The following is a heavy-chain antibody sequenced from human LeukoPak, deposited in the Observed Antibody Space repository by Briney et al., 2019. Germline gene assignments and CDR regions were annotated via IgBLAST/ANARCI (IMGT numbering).Heavy chain of an antibody. J-gene: IGHJ4*02. D-gene: IGHD6-13*01. CDR3: AKDRAAAGTRNYYFDY. Sequence: GRSLRLSCAASGFTFSSYGMHWVRQAPGKGLEWVAVISYDGSNKYYADSVKGRFTISRDNSKNTLYLQMNSLRAEDTAVYYCAKDRAAAGTRNYYFDYWGQGTLVTVSS. CDR2: ISYDGSNK. V-gene: IGHV3-30*18. CDR1: GFTFSSYG.